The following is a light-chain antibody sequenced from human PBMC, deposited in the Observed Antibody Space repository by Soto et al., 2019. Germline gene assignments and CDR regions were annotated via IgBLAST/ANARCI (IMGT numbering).Light chain of an antibody. Sequence: DTQMTQSPSSLSASVGDRVTITCRASRGISNFLAWYQQKPGKVPELLIYGASTLQSGGPSRFSGTRSGTEFTLTISSLQAEDVATYFCQKYDSSPLTFGGGAKVEFK. CDR2: GAS. CDR1: RGISNF. V-gene: IGKV1-27*01. J-gene: IGKJ4*01. CDR3: QKYDSSPLT.